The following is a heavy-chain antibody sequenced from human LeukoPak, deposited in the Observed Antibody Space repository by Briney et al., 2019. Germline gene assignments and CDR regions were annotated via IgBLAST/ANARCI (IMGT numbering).Heavy chain of an antibody. D-gene: IGHD4-17*01. J-gene: IGHJ6*02. Sequence: ESGGGLVKPGGSLRLSCAASGFTFSSYSMNWVRQAPGKGLEWVSSISSSSSYIYYADSVKGRSTISRDNAKNSLYLQMNSLRAEDTAVYYCARDGGQTTVTYYYYYGMDVWGQGTTVTVSS. CDR1: GFTFSSYS. V-gene: IGHV3-21*01. CDR2: ISSSSSYI. CDR3: ARDGGQTTVTYYYYYGMDV.